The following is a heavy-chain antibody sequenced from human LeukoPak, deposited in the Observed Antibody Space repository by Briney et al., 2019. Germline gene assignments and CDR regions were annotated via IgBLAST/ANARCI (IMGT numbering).Heavy chain of an antibody. J-gene: IGHJ4*02. CDR2: ISWNSGSI. Sequence: GRSLRLSCAASGFTFDDYAMHWVRQAPGKGLEWVSGISWNSGSIGYADSVKGRFTISRDNAKNSLYLQMNSLRAEDTALYYCARDPNYYDSSGYLHYFDYWGQGTLVTVSS. V-gene: IGHV3-9*01. CDR1: GFTFDDYA. CDR3: ARDPNYYDSSGYLHYFDY. D-gene: IGHD3-22*01.